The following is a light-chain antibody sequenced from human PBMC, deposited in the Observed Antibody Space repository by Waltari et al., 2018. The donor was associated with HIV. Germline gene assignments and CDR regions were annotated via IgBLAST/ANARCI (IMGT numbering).Light chain of an antibody. CDR2: DAS. V-gene: IGKV1-13*01. CDR3: RHSCTYTRLT. Sequence: AIQSTQSPSSLSASVRDRLTITCRARPGISSPLDYSQKKPGQAPKVLLSDASSLKSGVPSRFSGNGSGTDFTLTISSLEPEYFATDYRRHSCTYTRLTFGGGTKLEI. CDR1: PGISSP. J-gene: IGKJ4*01.